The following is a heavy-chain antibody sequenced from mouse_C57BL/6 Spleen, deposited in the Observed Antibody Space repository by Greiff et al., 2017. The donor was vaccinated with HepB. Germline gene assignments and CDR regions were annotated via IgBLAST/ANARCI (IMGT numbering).Heavy chain of an antibody. D-gene: IGHD1-1*01. Sequence: QVQLQQPGAELVRPGSSVKLSCKASGYTFTSYWMHWVKQRPIQGLEWIGNIDPSDSETHYNQKFKDKATLTVDKSSSTAYMQLSSLTCEDSAVYYCARSYGSSYWYFDVWGTGTTVTVSS. J-gene: IGHJ1*03. CDR1: GYTFTSYW. CDR2: IDPSDSET. V-gene: IGHV1-52*01. CDR3: ARSYGSSYWYFDV.